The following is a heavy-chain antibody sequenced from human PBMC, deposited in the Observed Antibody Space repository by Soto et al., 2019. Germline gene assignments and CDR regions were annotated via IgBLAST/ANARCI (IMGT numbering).Heavy chain of an antibody. D-gene: IGHD2-15*01. CDR2: ISYDGSNK. CDR3: AKDRLSYCSGGSCYSYYYYYGMDV. V-gene: IGHV3-30*18. CDR1: GFTFSSYG. Sequence: QVQLVESGGGVVQPGRSLRLSCAASGFTFSSYGMHWVRQAPGKGLEWVAVISYDGSNKYYADSVKGRFTISRDNSKNTLYLQMNSLRAEDTAVYYCAKDRLSYCSGGSCYSYYYYYGMDVWGQGTTVTVSS. J-gene: IGHJ6*02.